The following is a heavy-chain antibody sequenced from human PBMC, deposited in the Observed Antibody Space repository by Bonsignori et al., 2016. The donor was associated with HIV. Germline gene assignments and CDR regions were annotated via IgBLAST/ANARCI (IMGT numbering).Heavy chain of an antibody. Sequence: WIRQPPGKGLEWIGEINHSGSTNYNPSLKSRVTISVDTSKNQFSLKLSSVTAADTAVYYCARRIAAAVNTGGGVDYWGQGTLVTVSS. J-gene: IGHJ4*02. CDR2: INHSGST. D-gene: IGHD6-13*01. V-gene: IGHV4-34*01. CDR3: ARRIAAAVNTGGGVDY.